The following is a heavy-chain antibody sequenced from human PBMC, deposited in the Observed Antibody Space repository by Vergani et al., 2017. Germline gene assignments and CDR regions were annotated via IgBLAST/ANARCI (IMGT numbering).Heavy chain of an antibody. CDR3: ARGSSYYYDSSGYYRAFDY. CDR1: GFTFSSYG. CDR2: IWYDGSNK. V-gene: IGHV3-33*01. J-gene: IGHJ4*02. D-gene: IGHD3-22*01. Sequence: QVQLVESGGGVVQPGRSLRLSCAASGFTFSSYGMHWVRQAPGKGLEWVAVIWYDGSNKYYADSVKGRFTISRDNSKNTLYLQMNSLRAEDTAVYYCARGSSYYYDSSGYYRAFDYWGQGTLVTVSS.